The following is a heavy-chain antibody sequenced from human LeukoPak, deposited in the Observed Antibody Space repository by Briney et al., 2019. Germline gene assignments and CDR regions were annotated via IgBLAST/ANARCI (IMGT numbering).Heavy chain of an antibody. CDR3: ARSIGLTGGGVDV. D-gene: IGHD3-9*01. CDR2: ITDSGSTI. J-gene: IGHJ6*02. Sequence: GGSLRLSCAASGFTFRDYNMNWVRQAPGKGLEWVSYITDSGSTIHYADSVNGRFTISRDNAKNSLYLQMNSLRAEDSAVYYCARSIGLTGGGVDVWGRGSTVTVSS. V-gene: IGHV3-11*01. CDR1: GFTFRDYN.